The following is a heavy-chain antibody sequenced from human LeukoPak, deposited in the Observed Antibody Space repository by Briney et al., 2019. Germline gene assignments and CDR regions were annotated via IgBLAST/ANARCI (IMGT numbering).Heavy chain of an antibody. Sequence: ASVEVSCKVSGYTLTELSMHWVRQAPGKGLECMGGFDPEDGETIYAQKFQGRVTMTEDTSTDTAYMELSSLRSEDTAVYYCATDVASWYSSSPQAWGQGTLVTVSS. CDR2: FDPEDGET. J-gene: IGHJ5*02. D-gene: IGHD6-6*01. CDR1: GYTLTELS. V-gene: IGHV1-24*01. CDR3: ATDVASWYSSSPQA.